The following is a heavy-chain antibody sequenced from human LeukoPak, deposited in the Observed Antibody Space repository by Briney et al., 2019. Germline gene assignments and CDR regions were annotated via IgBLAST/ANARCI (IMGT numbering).Heavy chain of an antibody. V-gene: IGHV5-51*01. CDR1: GYSFTSYW. CDR2: INPGDSDT. D-gene: IGHD3-22*01. Sequence: GESLKISCKGFGYSFTSYWIGWVRQMPGKGLEWMGIINPGDSDTRYSPSCQGQVTISADKSISTAYLQWSSLKASDTAMYHCARQDRSGWLDPWGQGTLVTVSS. J-gene: IGHJ5*02. CDR3: ARQDRSGWLDP.